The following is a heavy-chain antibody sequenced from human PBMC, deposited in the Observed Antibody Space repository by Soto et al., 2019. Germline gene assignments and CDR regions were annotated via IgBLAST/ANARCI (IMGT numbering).Heavy chain of an antibody. D-gene: IGHD3-22*01. J-gene: IGHJ3*02. CDR1: GYTFTSYY. Sequence: ASVKVSGKASGYTFTSYYMHWVRQAPGQGLEWMGIINPSGGSTSYAQKFQGRVTMTRDTSTSTVYMELSSLRSEDTAVYYCARVGYDSSGAQDAFDIWGQGTMVIVSS. CDR3: ARVGYDSSGAQDAFDI. CDR2: INPSGGST. V-gene: IGHV1-46*01.